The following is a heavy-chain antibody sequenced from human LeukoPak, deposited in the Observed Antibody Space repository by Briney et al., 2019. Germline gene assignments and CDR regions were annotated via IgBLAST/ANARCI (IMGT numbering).Heavy chain of an antibody. Sequence: SVKVSCKASGGTFTSYAISWVRQAPGQGLEWMGGIIPIFGTANYAQKFQGRVTITADESTSTAYMELSSLRSEDAAVYSCARGLAGTGGDAFDIWGQGTMVTVSS. CDR2: IIPIFGTA. V-gene: IGHV1-69*13. D-gene: IGHD6-19*01. CDR3: ARGLAGTGGDAFDI. CDR1: GGTFTSYA. J-gene: IGHJ3*02.